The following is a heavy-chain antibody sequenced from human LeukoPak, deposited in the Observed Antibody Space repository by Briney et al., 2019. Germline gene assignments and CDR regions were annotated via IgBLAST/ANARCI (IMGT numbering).Heavy chain of an antibody. CDR2: IIPIFGTA. D-gene: IGHD1-26*01. J-gene: IGHJ4*02. Sequence: SVKVSCKVSGYTLTELSMHWVRQAPGQGLEWMGGIIPIFGTANYAQKFQGRVTITADESTSTAYMELSSLRSEDTAVYYCAREVGATQGDYWGQGTLVTVSS. CDR3: AREVGATQGDY. V-gene: IGHV1-69*13. CDR1: GYTLTELS.